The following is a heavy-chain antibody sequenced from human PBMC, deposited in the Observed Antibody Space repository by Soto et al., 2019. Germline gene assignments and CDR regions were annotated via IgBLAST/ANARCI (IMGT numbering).Heavy chain of an antibody. Sequence: SETLSLTCTVSGGSISSGGYYWSWIRQHPGKGLEWIGYIYYSGNTYYNPSLKSRVTISLDTSKNQFSLKRSCVTSEDTAVYYSARSVFPWGQGTLVTVSS. CDR3: ARSVFP. V-gene: IGHV4-31*03. CDR2: IYYSGNT. J-gene: IGHJ5*02. CDR1: GGSISSGGYY.